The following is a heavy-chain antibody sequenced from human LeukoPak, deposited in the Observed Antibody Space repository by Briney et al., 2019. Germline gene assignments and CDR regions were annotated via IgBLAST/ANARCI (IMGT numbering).Heavy chain of an antibody. Sequence: GGSLRLSCAASGXTFSTYWMSWVRQAPGKGLEWVANIKQDGSEKYYVDSVKGRFTISRDNAQNSLYLQMNSLRAEDTAVYYCARLRGGYCSGGNCYSAFDIWGQGTMVTVSS. D-gene: IGHD2-15*01. CDR1: GXTFSTYW. V-gene: IGHV3-7*04. J-gene: IGHJ3*02. CDR2: IKQDGSEK. CDR3: ARLRGGYCSGGNCYSAFDI.